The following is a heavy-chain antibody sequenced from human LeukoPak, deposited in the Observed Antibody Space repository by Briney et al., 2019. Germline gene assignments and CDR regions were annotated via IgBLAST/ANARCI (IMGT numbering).Heavy chain of an antibody. V-gene: IGHV3-7*01. Sequence: KPGGSLRLSCAASGFTFSSYWMGWVRQAPGKGLEWVANIKQDGSEKYYVDSVKGRFTISRDNAKNSLYLQMNSLRAEDTAVYYCARDGGYGDYCFDYWGQGTLVTVSS. D-gene: IGHD4-17*01. CDR1: GFTFSSYW. J-gene: IGHJ4*02. CDR3: ARDGGYGDYCFDY. CDR2: IKQDGSEK.